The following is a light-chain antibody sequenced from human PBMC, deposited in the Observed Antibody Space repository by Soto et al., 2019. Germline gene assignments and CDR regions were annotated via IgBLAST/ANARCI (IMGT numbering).Light chain of an antibody. CDR3: QQRADWPWT. J-gene: IGKJ1*01. CDR2: DTF. CDR1: QNIAIY. Sequence: IVLTQSPATLSFSRGERATLSCRASQNIAIYLAWYQQKSGQSPRLLIYDTFNRAPGIPDRFSGSGSGTDFTLTISSLEPEDFAVYYCQQRADWPWTFGQGTTVEIK. V-gene: IGKV3-11*01.